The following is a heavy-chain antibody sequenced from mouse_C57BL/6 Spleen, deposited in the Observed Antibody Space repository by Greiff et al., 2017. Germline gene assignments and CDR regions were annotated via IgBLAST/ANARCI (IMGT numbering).Heavy chain of an antibody. CDR2: IYPGNSDT. CDR1: GYTFTSYW. V-gene: IGHV1-5*01. J-gene: IGHJ2*01. CDR3: TRYDTTVVEGY. Sequence: VQLKEPGTVLARPGASVKMSCKTSGYTFTSYWMHWVKQRPGQGLEWIGAIYPGNSDTSYKQQFKGKAKLTAVTSASTAYMELSSLTNEHSAVYYCTRYDTTVVEGYWGQGTTLTVSS. D-gene: IGHD1-1*01.